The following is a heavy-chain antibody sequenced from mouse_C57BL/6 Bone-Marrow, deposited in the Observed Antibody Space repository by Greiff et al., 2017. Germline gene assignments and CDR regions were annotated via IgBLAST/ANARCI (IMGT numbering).Heavy chain of an antibody. D-gene: IGHD2-4*01. CDR1: GFSFTGYY. CDR3: AKEGIYYDYGEFAY. Sequence: EVQLQQSGPELVKPGASVKISCTASGFSFTGYYMNWVKQSPEKSLEWIGEINPSTGGTSYNQKFKAQATLTVDKSSSTAYMQLKSLTSEESAVYYGAKEGIYYDYGEFAYWGQGTLVTVSA. V-gene: IGHV1-42*01. J-gene: IGHJ3*01. CDR2: INPSTGGT.